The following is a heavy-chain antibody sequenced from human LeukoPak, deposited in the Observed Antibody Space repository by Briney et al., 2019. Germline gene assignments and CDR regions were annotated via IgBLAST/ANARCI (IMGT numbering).Heavy chain of an antibody. Sequence: PGGSLRLSCAASRFTFSSYAMSWVRQAPGKGLEWVSAISGSGGSTYYADSVKGRLTISRDNSKNTLYLQMNSLRAEDTAVYYCAKDRGGDSSGYYRGIFDYWGQGTLVTVSS. J-gene: IGHJ4*02. V-gene: IGHV3-23*01. CDR2: ISGSGGST. D-gene: IGHD3-22*01. CDR3: AKDRGGDSSGYYRGIFDY. CDR1: RFTFSSYA.